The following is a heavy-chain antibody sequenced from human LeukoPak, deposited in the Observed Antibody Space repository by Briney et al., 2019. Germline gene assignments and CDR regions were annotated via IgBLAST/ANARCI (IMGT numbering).Heavy chain of an antibody. V-gene: IGHV4-4*02. Sequence: SETLSLTCTVSNYSISSRNWWTWVRQPPGKGLEWIGEISHTGSTDYNPSLKSRVTMSVDKSKNQFSLKLRSVTAADTAVYYCARLDPPTPLWPRLYFVYWGQGVLVSVSS. D-gene: IGHD5-18*01. CDR1: NYSISSRNW. CDR3: ARLDPPTPLWPRLYFVY. J-gene: IGHJ4*02. CDR2: ISHTGST.